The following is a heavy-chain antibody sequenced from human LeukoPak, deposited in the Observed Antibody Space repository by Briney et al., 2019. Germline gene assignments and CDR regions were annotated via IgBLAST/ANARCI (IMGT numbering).Heavy chain of an antibody. J-gene: IGHJ4*02. D-gene: IGHD1-26*01. V-gene: IGHV3-74*01. CDR3: VRGYSGSFLDY. Sequence: GGSLRLPCAASGFTFSSYWMHWVRQAPGMGLVWVSRINSDGSIASYADSVKGRFTISRDNAKNTLSLQMSSLRAEDTAVYYCVRGYSGSFLDYWGQGTLVTVSS. CDR2: INSDGSIA. CDR1: GFTFSSYW.